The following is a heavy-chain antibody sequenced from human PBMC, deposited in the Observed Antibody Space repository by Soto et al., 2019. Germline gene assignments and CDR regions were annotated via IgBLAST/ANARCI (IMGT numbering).Heavy chain of an antibody. CDR2: IYSYSAGTT. Sequence: DVQLVESGGGLIQPGGSLRLSCAISGFSVYGNYMSWVRQAPGMGLEWVSVIYSYSAGTTVYAESVRGRFIISRDTSKNTVDLQMNRLIAEDTAVYNCARMLNLDVWGRGTLVSVSS. V-gene: IGHV3-53*01. CDR1: GFSVYGNY. J-gene: IGHJ4*01. CDR3: ARMLNLDV. D-gene: IGHD3-3*01.